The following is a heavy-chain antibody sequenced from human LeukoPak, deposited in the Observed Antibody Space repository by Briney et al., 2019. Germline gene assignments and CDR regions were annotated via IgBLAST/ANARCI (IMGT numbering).Heavy chain of an antibody. V-gene: IGHV1-69*04. CDR3: ARGYCSGGSCYFDY. CDR2: IIPILGIA. CDR1: GGTFSSYA. J-gene: IGHJ4*02. D-gene: IGHD2-15*01. Sequence: GASVKVSCKASGGTFSSYAISWVRQAPGHGLEWMGRIIPILGIANYAQKFQGRVTITADKSTSTAYMELSSLRSEDTAVYYCARGYCSGGSCYFDYWGQGTLVTVSS.